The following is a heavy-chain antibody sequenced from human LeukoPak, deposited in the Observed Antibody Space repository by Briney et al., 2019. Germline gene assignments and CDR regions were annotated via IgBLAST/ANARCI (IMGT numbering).Heavy chain of an antibody. D-gene: IGHD6-6*01. Sequence: GASVKVSCKASGGTFSSYAISWVRQAPGQGLEWMGGIIPIFGTANYAQKFQGRVTITADESTSTAYMELSSLRSEDTAVYYCARDSSSLNYYYGMDVWGQGTTVTVSS. CDR2: IIPIFGTA. J-gene: IGHJ6*02. CDR3: ARDSSSLNYYYGMDV. V-gene: IGHV1-69*13. CDR1: GGTFSSYA.